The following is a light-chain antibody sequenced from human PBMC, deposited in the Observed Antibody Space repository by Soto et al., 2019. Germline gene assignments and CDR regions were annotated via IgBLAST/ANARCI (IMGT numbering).Light chain of an antibody. CDR2: EVS. CDR1: SSDVGGYNY. J-gene: IGLJ1*01. V-gene: IGLV2-14*01. Sequence: QPASVSGSPGQSITISCTGTSSDVGGYNYVSWYQQHPGKAPKLMIYEVSNRPSGVSNRFSGSKSGNTASLTISGLQAEDEADYYCSSYTSSLYVFGTGTKLTVL. CDR3: SSYTSSLYV.